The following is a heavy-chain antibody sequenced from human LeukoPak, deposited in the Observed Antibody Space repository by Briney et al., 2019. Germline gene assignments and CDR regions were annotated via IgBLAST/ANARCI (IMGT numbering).Heavy chain of an antibody. J-gene: IGHJ4*02. CDR2: MNSNTGGT. CDR3: ARADSSSWFDY. Sequence: ASVKVSCKASGYTFTGYYMHWVRQAPGQGLECMGWMNSNTGGTNYAQKFQGRVTLTRDTSISTAYMELSRLTSDDTAVYYCARADSSSWFDYWGQGILVTVSS. D-gene: IGHD6-13*01. V-gene: IGHV1-2*02. CDR1: GYTFTGYY.